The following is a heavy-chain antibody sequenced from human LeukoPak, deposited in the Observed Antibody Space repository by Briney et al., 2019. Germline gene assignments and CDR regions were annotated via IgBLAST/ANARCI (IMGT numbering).Heavy chain of an antibody. J-gene: IGHJ4*02. Sequence: PGGSLRLSCAASGFTFSSYSMNWVRQAPGKGLEWVSSVSSSSYIYYADSVKGRFTICRDNAKNSLYLQMNSLRAEDTAVYYCARAYEQLWVFFDYWGQGTLVTVSS. CDR1: GFTFSSYS. D-gene: IGHD5-18*01. V-gene: IGHV3-21*01. CDR3: ARAYEQLWVFFDY. CDR2: VSSSSYI.